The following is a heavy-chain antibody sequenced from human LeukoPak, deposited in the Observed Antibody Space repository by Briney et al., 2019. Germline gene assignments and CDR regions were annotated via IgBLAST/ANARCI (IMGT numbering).Heavy chain of an antibody. Sequence: ASVKVSCTASGYTFTSYGISWVRQAPGQGLEWMGWISAYNGNTNYAQKLQGRVTMTRNTSISTAYMELSSLRSEDTAVYYCARMTTTLYYYYYGMDVWGQGTTVTVSS. J-gene: IGHJ6*02. CDR3: ARMTTTLYYYYYGMDV. CDR2: ISAYNGNT. CDR1: GYTFTSYG. D-gene: IGHD4-17*01. V-gene: IGHV1-18*01.